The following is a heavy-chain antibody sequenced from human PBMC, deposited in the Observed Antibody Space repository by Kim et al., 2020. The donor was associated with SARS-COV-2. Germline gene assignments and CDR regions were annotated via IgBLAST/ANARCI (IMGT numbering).Heavy chain of an antibody. CDR2: IKSKTDGGTT. D-gene: IGHD3-16*01. CDR3: TTIRVFAPPDY. CDR1: GFTFSNSW. V-gene: IGHV3-15*01. J-gene: IGHJ4*02. Sequence: GGSLRLSCAASGFTFSNSWMSWVRQAPGKGLEWVGRIKSKTDGGTTDYAAPVKCRFTISRDDSKNTLYLQMNSLKTEDTAVYYCTTIRVFAPPDYWGQGPPVTVS.